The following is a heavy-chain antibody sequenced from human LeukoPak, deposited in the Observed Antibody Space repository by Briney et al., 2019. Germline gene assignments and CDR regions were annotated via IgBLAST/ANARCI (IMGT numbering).Heavy chain of an antibody. V-gene: IGHV3-33*07. CDR2: IWYDGSNK. J-gene: IGHJ4*02. D-gene: IGHD6-19*01. CDR3: ARGAYVTVAGAFDY. CDR1: GFTFSGHW. Sequence: PGGSLRLSCAASGFTFSGHWMYWVRQAPGKGLEWVAVIWYDGSNKYYADSVKGRFTISRDNSKNTLYLQMNSLRAEDTAVYYCARGAYVTVAGAFDYWGQGTLVTVSS.